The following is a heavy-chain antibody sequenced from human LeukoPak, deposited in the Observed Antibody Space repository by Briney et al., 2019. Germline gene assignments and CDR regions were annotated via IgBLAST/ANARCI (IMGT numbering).Heavy chain of an antibody. CDR1: GGSFSGYY. CDR3: AREAYSSGYLVDY. Sequence: PSKTLSLTCAVYGGSFSGYYWSWIRQPPGKGLEWIGEINHSGSTNYNPSLKSRVTISVDTSKNQFSLKLSSVTAADTAVYYCAREAYSSGYLVDYWGQGTLVTVSS. J-gene: IGHJ4*02. CDR2: INHSGST. V-gene: IGHV4-34*01. D-gene: IGHD3-22*01.